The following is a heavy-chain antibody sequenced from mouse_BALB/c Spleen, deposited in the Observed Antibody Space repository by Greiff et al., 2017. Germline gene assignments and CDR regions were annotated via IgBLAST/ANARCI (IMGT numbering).Heavy chain of an antibody. CDR3: ARSSLITTVVALDY. D-gene: IGHD1-1*01. J-gene: IGHJ2*01. V-gene: IGHV1-4*01. CDR1: GYTFTSYT. CDR2: INPSSGYT. Sequence: VQLQQSGAELARPGASVKMSCKASGYTFTSYTMHWVKQRPGQGLEWIGYINPSSGYTNYNQKFKDKATLTADKSSSTAYMQLSSLTSEDSAVYYCARSSLITTVVALDYWGQGTTLTVSS.